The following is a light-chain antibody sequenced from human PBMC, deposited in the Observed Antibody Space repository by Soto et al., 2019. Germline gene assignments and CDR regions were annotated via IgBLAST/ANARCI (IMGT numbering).Light chain of an antibody. V-gene: IGLV2-11*01. Sequence: QSALTQPRSVSGSPGQSVTISCTGTSSDVGAYNHVSWYQQHPGKAPKLMIYDVSKRPSGVPDRFSGSKSGNTASLTISGRQAEDEADYHCCSYAGSNTLVFGGGTKLTVL. CDR3: CSYAGSNTLV. CDR1: SSDVGAYNH. J-gene: IGLJ2*01. CDR2: DVS.